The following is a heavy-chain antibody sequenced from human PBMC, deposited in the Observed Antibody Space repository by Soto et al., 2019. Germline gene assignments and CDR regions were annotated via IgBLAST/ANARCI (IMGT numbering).Heavy chain of an antibody. V-gene: IGHV4-4*07. CDR1: VDSISSYF. J-gene: IGHJ1*01. D-gene: IGHD1-26*01. CDR2: MYVTGTT. CDR3: AIDPSGHPPLYRVYF. Sequence: PETLALTCTISVDSISSYFWSWIRQPAGKGLEWIGRMYVTGTTSYNPSLKSRVTMSVDTSKNRFSLRLSSVTAADTAVYYCAIDPSGHPPLYRVYFRGQRYLVTVSS.